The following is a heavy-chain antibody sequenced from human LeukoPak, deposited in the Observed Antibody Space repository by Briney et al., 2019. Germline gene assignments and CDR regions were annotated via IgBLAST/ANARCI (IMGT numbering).Heavy chain of an antibody. V-gene: IGHV3-66*01. D-gene: IGHD3-10*01. CDR3: AREEGYYGSGMYYRSEG. CDR2: FYSGAGT. CDR1: GFTVSSNY. J-gene: IGHJ4*02. Sequence: GGSLRLSCAASGFTVSSNYMSWVRQAPGKGLEWVSVFYSGAGTYYADSVKGRFTISRDNSKTTLYLQMNSLRGEDTAVYYCAREEGYYGSGMYYRSEGWGQGTLVTVSS.